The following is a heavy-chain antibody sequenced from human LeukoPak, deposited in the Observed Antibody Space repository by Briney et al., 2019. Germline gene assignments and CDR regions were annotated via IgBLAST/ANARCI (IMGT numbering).Heavy chain of an antibody. Sequence: PGHSLRLSCAACGFIYSSHGMHWVRHASGRALECVAVKWYDGSNKYYADSVKGRFTISRDNSKNTLHLQMNSLRGEDTAVYYCARDPGDYYGSGSSDAFDIWGQGTMVTVSS. V-gene: IGHV3-33*01. CDR3: ARDPGDYYGSGSSDAFDI. J-gene: IGHJ3*02. CDR2: KWYDGSNK. CDR1: GFIYSSHG. D-gene: IGHD3-10*01.